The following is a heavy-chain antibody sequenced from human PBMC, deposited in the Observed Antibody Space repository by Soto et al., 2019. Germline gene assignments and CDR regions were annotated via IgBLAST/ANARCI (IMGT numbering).Heavy chain of an antibody. V-gene: IGHV3-48*01. CDR2: ISSSSGTI. CDR1: GFTFSSYT. J-gene: IGHJ6*02. CDR3: AGGLLLTGYFRGDTDGIDV. Sequence: EVQLVESGGGLVQPGGSLRLSCAASGFTFSSYTMNWVRQAPGKGLEWVSCISSSSGTIYYADSVEGRFTITRDNAKNSLYMQVNSLRAEDTAVYYCAGGLLLTGYFRGDTDGIDVWGQWTRVTVSS. D-gene: IGHD3-9*01.